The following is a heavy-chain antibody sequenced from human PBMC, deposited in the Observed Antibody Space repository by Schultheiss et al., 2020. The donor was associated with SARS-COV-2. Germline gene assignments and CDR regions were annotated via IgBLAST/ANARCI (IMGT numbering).Heavy chain of an antibody. D-gene: IGHD1-26*01. V-gene: IGHV3-73*01. Sequence: GGSLRLSCAASGFTFSGSAIHWVRQASGKGLEWVGRIRSRANNYATAYAASVRGRFTISRDDSKNTAFLQMSSLKNEDTAVYYCTSFYSGPDYWGQGTLVTVSS. CDR3: TSFYSGPDY. J-gene: IGHJ4*02. CDR2: IRSRANNYAT. CDR1: GFTFSGSA.